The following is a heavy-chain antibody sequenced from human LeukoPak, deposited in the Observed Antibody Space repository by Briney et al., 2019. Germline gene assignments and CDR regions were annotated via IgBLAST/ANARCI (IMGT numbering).Heavy chain of an antibody. Sequence: SETLSLTCTVSGGSISSSSYYWGWIRQPPGKGLEWIGSIYYSGSTYYNPSLKSRVTISVDTSKNQFSLKLSSVTAADTAVYYCARPKPHPGSIAARTDAFDIWGQGTMVTVSS. CDR2: IYYSGST. CDR1: GGSISSSSYY. V-gene: IGHV4-39*01. J-gene: IGHJ3*02. CDR3: ARPKPHPGSIAARTDAFDI. D-gene: IGHD6-6*01.